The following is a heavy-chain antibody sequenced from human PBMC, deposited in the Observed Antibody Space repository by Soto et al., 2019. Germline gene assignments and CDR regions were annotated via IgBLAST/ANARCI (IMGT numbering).Heavy chain of an antibody. CDR2: ISYDGSNK. D-gene: IGHD3-22*01. CDR3: AKDRRRVTMLVVATMDY. CDR1: GFTFSSYG. J-gene: IGHJ4*02. V-gene: IGHV3-30*18. Sequence: QVQLVESGGGVVQPGRSLRLSCAASGFTFSSYGMHWVRQAPGKGLEWVAVISYDGSNKYYADSVKGRFTISRDNSKNTLYLQMNSLRAEDTAVYYGAKDRRRVTMLVVATMDYWGQGTLVTVSS.